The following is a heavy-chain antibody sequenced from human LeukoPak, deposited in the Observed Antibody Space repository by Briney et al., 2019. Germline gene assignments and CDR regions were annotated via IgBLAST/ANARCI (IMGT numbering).Heavy chain of an antibody. CDR3: ARDRGAIRY. J-gene: IGHJ4*02. CDR2: IYTSGST. CDR1: GGSISSGNYY. Sequence: SETLSLTCTVSGGSISSGNYYWSWIRQPAGKGLEWIGRIYTSGSTNYNPSLKSRVTISVDTSKNQFSLKLSSVSAADTAVYYCARDRGAIRYWGQGTLVTVSS. V-gene: IGHV4-61*02. D-gene: IGHD2-2*02.